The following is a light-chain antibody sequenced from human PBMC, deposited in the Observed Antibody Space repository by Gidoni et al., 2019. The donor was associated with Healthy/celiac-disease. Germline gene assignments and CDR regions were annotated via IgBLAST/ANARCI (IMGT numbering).Light chain of an antibody. CDR2: GKN. CDR3: NSRDSSGNLVV. J-gene: IGLJ2*01. Sequence: LRSYYASWYQQKPGQAPVLVIYGKNNRPSAIPDRLSGSSSGNTASLTITAAQAEDEAAYYCNSRDSSGNLVVFGGGTKLTVL. V-gene: IGLV3-19*01. CDR1: LRSYY.